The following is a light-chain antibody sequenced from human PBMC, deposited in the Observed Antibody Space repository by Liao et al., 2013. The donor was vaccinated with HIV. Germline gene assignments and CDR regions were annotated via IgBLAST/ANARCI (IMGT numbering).Light chain of an antibody. CDR3: QVWDSGSDVV. Sequence: SYVLTQPPSVSVAPEETARITCGGNNIGGKSVHWYQQKAGQAPVLVIYNDRDRPSGIPERISGSNSGNTATLTISRVEAGDEADYYCQVWDSGSDVVFGGGTKLTVL. V-gene: IGLV3-21*01. CDR1: NIGGKS. CDR2: NDR. J-gene: IGLJ2*01.